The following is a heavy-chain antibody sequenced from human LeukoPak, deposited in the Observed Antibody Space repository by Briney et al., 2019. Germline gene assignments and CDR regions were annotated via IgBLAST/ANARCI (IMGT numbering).Heavy chain of an antibody. J-gene: IGHJ6*03. CDR2: ISGSGGST. CDR1: GFTFSSYG. Sequence: GGTLRLSCAASGFTFSSYGMSWVRQAPGKGLEWASAISGSGGSTYYADSVKGRFTISRDNSKNTLYLQMNSLRAEDTAVYYCAKPSSVWGSYRLSRYYYMDVWGKGTTVTISS. V-gene: IGHV3-23*01. CDR3: AKPSSVWGSYRLSRYYYMDV. D-gene: IGHD3-16*02.